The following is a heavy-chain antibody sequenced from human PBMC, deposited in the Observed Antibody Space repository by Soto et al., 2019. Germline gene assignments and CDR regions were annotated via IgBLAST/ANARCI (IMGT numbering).Heavy chain of an antibody. J-gene: IGHJ4*02. CDR2: IIPNSGDT. CDR3: ARSSGRYSDFDY. D-gene: IGHD1-26*01. V-gene: IGHV1-2*02. CDR1: GYTFTAYD. Sequence: ASVKASCKASGYTFTAYDLHWVRQAPGQGLEWMGWIIPNSGDTNSAQRFQGRVTMTRDTSISTAYMEFSRLTSDDTAVYYCARSSGRYSDFDYWGQGTLVTVSS.